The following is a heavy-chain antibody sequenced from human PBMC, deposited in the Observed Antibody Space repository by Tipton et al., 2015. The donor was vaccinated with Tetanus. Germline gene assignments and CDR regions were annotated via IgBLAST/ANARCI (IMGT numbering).Heavy chain of an antibody. CDR1: GYTFTGYY. CDR3: ARDRGDYLYYGMAV. CDR2: IDTNSGGT. V-gene: IGHV1-2*02. J-gene: IGHJ6*02. D-gene: IGHD3-22*01. Sequence: QVQLVQSGAEMKKPGASVKVSCKASGYTFTGYYIYWVRQAPGQGLEWMGWIDTNSGGTVYAQKFQCRVTITRDTSISTAFMEVGSLRSDGTAVFYCARDRGDYLYYGMAVWGPGTTVTVS.